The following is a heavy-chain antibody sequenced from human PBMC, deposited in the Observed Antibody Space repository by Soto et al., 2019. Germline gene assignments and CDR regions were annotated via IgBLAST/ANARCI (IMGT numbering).Heavy chain of an antibody. D-gene: IGHD5-18*01. CDR1: GDSVSSDNYY. J-gene: IGHJ4*02. CDR2: IYSSGST. CDR3: ARDIRGYSRAFDY. V-gene: IGHV4-61*01. Sequence: SETLSLTCTVSGDSVSSDNYYWTWIRQPPGKGLEWIGYIYSSGSTNYNPSLKSRVTISLDTSSNQSSLKLTSVTAADTAVYYCARDIRGYSRAFDYWGQVTLVTVSS.